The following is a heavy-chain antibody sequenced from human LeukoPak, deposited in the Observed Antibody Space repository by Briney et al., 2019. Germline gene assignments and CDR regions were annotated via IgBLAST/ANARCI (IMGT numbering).Heavy chain of an antibody. CDR3: ASVLDY. J-gene: IGHJ4*02. V-gene: IGHV3-23*01. CDR1: GLTFSSYG. Sequence: PGGSLRLSCAASGLTFSSYGMSWVRQAPGKGLEWVSVISGSGGSTYYADSVKGRFTISRDISKNTLYLQMNSLTTEDTSIYYCASVLDYWGQGILVTVSS. CDR2: ISGSGGST. D-gene: IGHD6-6*01.